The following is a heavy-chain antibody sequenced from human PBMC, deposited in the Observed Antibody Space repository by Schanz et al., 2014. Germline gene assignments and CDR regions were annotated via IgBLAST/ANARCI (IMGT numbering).Heavy chain of an antibody. V-gene: IGHV4-59*12. CDR2: IYYSGST. CDR3: ARARSWPDY. CDR1: GRSISSYY. D-gene: IGHD6-13*01. J-gene: IGHJ4*02. Sequence: QVQLQESGPGLVKPSETLSLTCSVSGRSISSYYWSWIRQPPGKGLEWIGHIYYSGSTNYNPSLKSRVTISVDTSKNQFSLRLSSVTAADTAVYYCARARSWPDYWGQGTLXTVSS.